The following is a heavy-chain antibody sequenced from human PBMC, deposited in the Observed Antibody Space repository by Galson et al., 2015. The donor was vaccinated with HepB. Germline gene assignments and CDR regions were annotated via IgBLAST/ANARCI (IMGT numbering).Heavy chain of an antibody. CDR3: ARDAIWSSDSTGYPNHFHYHGMTV. Sequence: SGKVSCKAFGYTFILYYIHWVREVPGQGLEWMGRINPRSGDTNYAQTFQGRVTVTRDTSSSTAHMELSSLRFDDTAIYYCARDAIWSSDSTGYPNHFHYHGMTVWGQGTTVAVSS. CDR1: GYTFILYY. V-gene: IGHV1-2*06. D-gene: IGHD3-22*01. CDR2: INPRSGDT. J-gene: IGHJ6*02.